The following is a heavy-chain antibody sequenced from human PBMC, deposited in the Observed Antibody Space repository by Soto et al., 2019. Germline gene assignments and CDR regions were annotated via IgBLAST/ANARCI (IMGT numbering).Heavy chain of an antibody. J-gene: IGHJ5*02. D-gene: IGHD3-22*01. CDR2: IYWNDDK. CDR3: AHSPLSYYDSSGYLADNWFEP. CDR1: GFSLSTSGVG. V-gene: IGHV2-5*01. Sequence: SVPTMVNPTQTLTLTCTCSGFSLSTSGVGVGWIRQPPGKALEWLALIYWNDDKRYSPSLKSRLTITKDTSKNQVVLTMTNMEPVDTATYYCAHSPLSYYDSSGYLADNWFEPWGEGTLVTVSS.